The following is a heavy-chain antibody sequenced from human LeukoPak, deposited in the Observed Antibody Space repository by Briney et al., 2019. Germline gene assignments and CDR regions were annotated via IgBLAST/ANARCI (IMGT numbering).Heavy chain of an antibody. D-gene: IGHD6-19*01. CDR3: ARVARSRSIAVAGMQAGYGY. CDR1: GYTFTGYY. V-gene: IGHV1-2*06. J-gene: IGHJ4*02. Sequence: GASVKVSCKASGYTFTGYYMHWVRQAPRQGLEWMGRINPNSGGTNYAQKFQGRVTMTRDTSISTAYMELSRLRSDDTAVYYCARVARSRSIAVAGMQAGYGYWGQGTLVTVSS. CDR2: INPNSGGT.